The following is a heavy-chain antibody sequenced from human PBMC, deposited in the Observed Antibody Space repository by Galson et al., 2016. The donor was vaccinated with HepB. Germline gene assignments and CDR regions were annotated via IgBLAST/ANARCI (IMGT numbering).Heavy chain of an antibody. CDR1: RFTFSSYP. Sequence: SLRLSCADSRFTFSSYPMSWVRQAPGKGLEWVSAISGSGDSTYYADSVKGRFTISGDNSRNTLYLQMNSLRAEDTAIYYCAKIDYGSGSYYSAEYFQHWGQATLVTVSS. J-gene: IGHJ1*01. CDR2: ISGSGDST. V-gene: IGHV3-23*01. D-gene: IGHD3-10*01. CDR3: AKIDYGSGSYYSAEYFQH.